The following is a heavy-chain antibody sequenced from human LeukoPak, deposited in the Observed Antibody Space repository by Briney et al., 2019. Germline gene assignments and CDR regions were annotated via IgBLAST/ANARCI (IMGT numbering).Heavy chain of an antibody. CDR2: ISGSGDST. CDR3: AKVASTVTTRWIDY. D-gene: IGHD4-11*01. J-gene: IGHJ4*02. Sequence: GGSLRLSCAASGFTFSNYAMSWVRQAPGKGLEWVSAISGSGDSTYYADSVKGRFTISRDNSKNTLYLQMNSLRAEDTAVYYCAKVASTVTTRWIDYWGQGTLVTVSS. CDR1: GFTFSNYA. V-gene: IGHV3-23*01.